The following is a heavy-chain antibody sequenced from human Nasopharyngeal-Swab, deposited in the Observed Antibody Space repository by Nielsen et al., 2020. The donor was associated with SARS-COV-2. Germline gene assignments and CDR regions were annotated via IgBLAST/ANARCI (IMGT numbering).Heavy chain of an antibody. V-gene: IGHV3-7*01. CDR3: ARDLAGSDY. Sequence: GASLQISCAASGFTFSTYLMSWVRQAPGKGLEWVANINQDGSEQYYVDSVKGRFTISRDNAKTSLYLQMNSLRADDTAVYYCARDLAGSDYWGQGTLVTVSS. D-gene: IGHD6-13*01. CDR2: INQDGSEQ. J-gene: IGHJ4*02. CDR1: GFTFSTYL.